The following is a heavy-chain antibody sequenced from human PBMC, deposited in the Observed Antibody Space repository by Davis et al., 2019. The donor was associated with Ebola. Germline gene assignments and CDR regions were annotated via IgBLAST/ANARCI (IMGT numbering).Heavy chain of an antibody. CDR2: VTRTGGGT. D-gene: IGHD1-26*01. CDR3: AKAVNSGGHPHWYYYMDV. Sequence: GESLKISCAASEFSFSNFGMSWVRQALGKGLEWVSGVTRTGGGTHYADSVKGRFTISRDNFKNTLDLQMNSLRVEDAAVYYCAKAVNSGGHPHWYYYMDVWGKGTTVTVSS. J-gene: IGHJ6*03. V-gene: IGHV3-23*01. CDR1: EFSFSNFG.